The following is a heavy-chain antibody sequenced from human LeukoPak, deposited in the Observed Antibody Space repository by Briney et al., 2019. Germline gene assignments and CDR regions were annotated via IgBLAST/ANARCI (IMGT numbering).Heavy chain of an antibody. V-gene: IGHV1-2*02. CDR2: INPNSGGT. Sequence: ASVKVSCKASGYTFTDYYLHWVRQAPGQGLEWMGWINPNSGGTNYAQKFQGRVTMTRDTSISTAYMELSRLRSDDTAVYYCARVRRDGCNLDGFDYWGQGTLVTVSS. CDR3: ARVRRDGCNLDGFDY. J-gene: IGHJ4*02. D-gene: IGHD5-24*01. CDR1: GYTFTDYY.